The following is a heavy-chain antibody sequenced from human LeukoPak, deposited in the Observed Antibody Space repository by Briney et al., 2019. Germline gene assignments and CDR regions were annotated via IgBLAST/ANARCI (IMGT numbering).Heavy chain of an antibody. CDR3: AKGYIIVGRQWYLDL. D-gene: IGHD2-2*01. CDR1: GFTFSSYG. Sequence: GGSLRLSCAASGFTFSSYGMHWVRQAPGKGLEWVAFIRYDGSNKYYADSVKGRFTISRDNAKNSLYLQMNSLRAEDAAVYYCAKGYIIVGRQWYLDLWGRGTLVGVSS. CDR2: IRYDGSNK. J-gene: IGHJ2*01. V-gene: IGHV3-30*02.